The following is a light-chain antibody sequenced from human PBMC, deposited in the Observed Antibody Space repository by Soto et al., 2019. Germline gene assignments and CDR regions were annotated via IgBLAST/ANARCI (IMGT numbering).Light chain of an antibody. Sequence: QSVLTQPPSVSGAPGQRVTISCTGSSSNIGAGYDVHWYQQLPGRAPKLLIYGNTNQPSGVPDRFSGSKSGTSASLATTGLQAEDEADYYCLSFDSSLSVVFGGGTKLTVL. CDR1: SSNIGAGYD. CDR2: GNT. V-gene: IGLV1-40*01. J-gene: IGLJ2*01. CDR3: LSFDSSLSVV.